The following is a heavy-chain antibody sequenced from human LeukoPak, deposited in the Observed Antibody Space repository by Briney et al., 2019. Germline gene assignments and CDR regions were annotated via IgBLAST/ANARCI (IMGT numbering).Heavy chain of an antibody. CDR3: ARSRYIGYPGAFDI. V-gene: IGHV4-34*01. J-gene: IGHJ3*02. CDR1: GGSFSGYY. D-gene: IGHD3-16*02. Sequence: PSEILSLTCAVYGGSFSGYYWSWIRQPPGKGLEWIGEINHSGSTNYNPSLRSRVTISVDTSKNQFSLKLSSVTAADTAVYYCARSRYIGYPGAFDIWGQGTMVTVSS. CDR2: INHSGST.